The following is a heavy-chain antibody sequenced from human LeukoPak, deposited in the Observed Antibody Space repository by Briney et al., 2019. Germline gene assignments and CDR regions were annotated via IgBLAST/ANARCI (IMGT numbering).Heavy chain of an antibody. CDR2: INPNSGGT. Sequence: ASVKVSCKASGYTFTGYYMHWVRQAPGQGLEWMGWINPNSGGTNYAQKFQGRVTMTRDTSISTAYMELSRLRSDDTAVYYCAREEDMVRGVLYNYYGMDVWGQGTTVTVSS. D-gene: IGHD3-10*01. CDR1: GYTFTGYY. J-gene: IGHJ6*02. CDR3: AREEDMVRGVLYNYYGMDV. V-gene: IGHV1-2*02.